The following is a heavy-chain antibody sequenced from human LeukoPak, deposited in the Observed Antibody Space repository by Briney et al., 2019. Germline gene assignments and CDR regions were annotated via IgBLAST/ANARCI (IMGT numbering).Heavy chain of an antibody. V-gene: IGHV1-69*13. CDR1: GGTFSSYA. J-gene: IGHJ1*01. CDR3: ARDLARPHCGGDCRGSTPEYFQH. D-gene: IGHD2-21*02. Sequence: SVKVSCKASGGTFSSYAISWVRQAPGQGLESIGGIIPIFGTANYAQKFQGRVTITADESTSTAYMELSSLRSEDTAVYCCARDLARPHCGGDCRGSTPEYFQHWGQGTLVTVSS. CDR2: IIPIFGTA.